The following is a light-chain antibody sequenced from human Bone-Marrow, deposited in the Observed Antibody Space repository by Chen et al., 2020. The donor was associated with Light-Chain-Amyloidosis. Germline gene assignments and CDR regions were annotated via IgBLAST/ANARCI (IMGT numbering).Light chain of an antibody. CDR3: QQYDSTPPYT. Sequence: DIVMTQSPDSLAVSLGERATINCKSSQSVLNSSNNKNYLAWYQQKPGQPPKLLIYWASTRESGVPDRFSGSGYGTDFTLTISSLQAEDVAVYYCQQYDSTPPYTFGQGTKLEIK. CDR2: WAS. J-gene: IGKJ2*01. CDR1: QSVLNSSNNKNY. V-gene: IGKV4-1*01.